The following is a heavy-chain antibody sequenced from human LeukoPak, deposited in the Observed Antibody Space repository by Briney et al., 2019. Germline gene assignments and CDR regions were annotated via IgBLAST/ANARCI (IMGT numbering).Heavy chain of an antibody. Sequence: PGGSLRLSCAASGFTFSSAWMSWVRQAPGKGLEWVGRVKSKIDGETTDYAAPVKGRFTISRDDSENTLYLQMNSLKTEDTAVYYCTSDVPISMAHSFDYWGQGTLVTVSS. CDR1: GFTFSSAW. J-gene: IGHJ4*02. CDR2: VKSKIDGETT. CDR3: TSDVPISMAHSFDY. V-gene: IGHV3-15*01. D-gene: IGHD6-6*01.